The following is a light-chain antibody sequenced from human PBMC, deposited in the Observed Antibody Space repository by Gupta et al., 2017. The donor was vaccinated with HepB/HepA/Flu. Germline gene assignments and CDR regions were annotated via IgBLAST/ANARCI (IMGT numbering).Light chain of an antibody. CDR1: SGHSNYA. J-gene: IGLJ2*01. Sequence: QLLLTHSPSASASLGASVRLTCTLNSGHSNYAIAWHQQHPQKGPRFLMKVNSDGTHNLGDGIPERFSGSSYGAERYLSISSLQSDDEADYYCQTWGTYIVFGGGTKLTVL. CDR3: QTWGTYIV. V-gene: IGLV4-69*01. CDR2: VNSDGTH.